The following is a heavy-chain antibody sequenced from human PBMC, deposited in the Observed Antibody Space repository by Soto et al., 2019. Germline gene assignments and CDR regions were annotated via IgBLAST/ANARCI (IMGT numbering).Heavy chain of an antibody. J-gene: IGHJ3*02. CDR2: IYYGGST. V-gene: IGHV4-59*01. CDR1: GGSISSYY. D-gene: IGHD6-13*01. CDR3: ARMYSSSWYDAFDI. Sequence: QVQLQESGPGLVKPSETLSLTCTVSGGSISSYYWSWIRQPPGKGLEWIGYIYYGGSTNYNPSLKSRVTISVDTSKNQFSLKLSSVTAADTAVYYCARMYSSSWYDAFDIWGQGTMVTVSS.